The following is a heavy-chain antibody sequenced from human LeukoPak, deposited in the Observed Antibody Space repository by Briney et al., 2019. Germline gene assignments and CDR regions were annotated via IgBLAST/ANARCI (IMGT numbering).Heavy chain of an antibody. Sequence: GGSLRLSCAASGLTFNSYAMHWVRQAPGKGLEWEASLSNDATNKYYADSVKGRFTISRDNSKNTLYLQMSSLGAEDTAVYYCARTHRNHAILSAYFDYWGQGMLVTVSS. CDR3: ARTHRNHAILSAYFDY. CDR2: LSNDATNK. V-gene: IGHV3-30*04. CDR1: GLTFNSYA. D-gene: IGHD3-9*01. J-gene: IGHJ4*02.